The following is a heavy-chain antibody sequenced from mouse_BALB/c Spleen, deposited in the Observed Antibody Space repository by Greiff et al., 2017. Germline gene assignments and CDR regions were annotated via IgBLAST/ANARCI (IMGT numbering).Heavy chain of an antibody. J-gene: IGHJ4*01. Sequence: EVQLVESGGGLVQPGGSRKLSCAASGFTFSSFGMHWVRQAPEKGLEWVAYISSGSSTIYYADTVKGRFTISRDNPKNTLFLQMTSLRSEDTAMYYCARTYGNYGDYYAMDYWGQGTSVTVSS. D-gene: IGHD2-10*02. CDR3: ARTYGNYGDYYAMDY. CDR1: GFTFSSFG. V-gene: IGHV5-17*02. CDR2: ISSGSSTI.